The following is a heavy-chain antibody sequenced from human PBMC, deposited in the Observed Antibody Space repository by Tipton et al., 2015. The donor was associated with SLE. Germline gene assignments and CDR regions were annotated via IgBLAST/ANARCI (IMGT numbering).Heavy chain of an antibody. CDR3: ARSMLTTKRVFDY. D-gene: IGHD3-16*01. Sequence: TLSLTCTVSGDSITSRTYYWGWIRQPPGKGLEWIGSIYYSGTTYYNPSLQSRVTMSVDTSKNQFSLSVNSVTAADTAVYYCARSMLTTKRVFDYWGQGTPVTVSS. J-gene: IGHJ4*02. CDR1: GDSITSRTYY. CDR2: IYYSGTT. V-gene: IGHV4-39*07.